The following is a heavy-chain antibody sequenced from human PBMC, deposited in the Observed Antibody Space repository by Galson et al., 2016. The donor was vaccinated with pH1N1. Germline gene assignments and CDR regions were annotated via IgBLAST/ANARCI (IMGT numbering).Heavy chain of an antibody. Sequence: SVKVSCKAAGGPFTTYAITWLRQAPGQGLEWMGGINPIFDTPNYAQKFQGRLTITTDESTGTAYMELGSLTSVDTAIYYCGKDGGIGGGFDPWGQGTLVTVSS. J-gene: IGHJ5*02. D-gene: IGHD3-16*01. CDR3: GKDGGIGGGFDP. CDR2: INPIFDTP. CDR1: GGPFTTYA. V-gene: IGHV1-69*05.